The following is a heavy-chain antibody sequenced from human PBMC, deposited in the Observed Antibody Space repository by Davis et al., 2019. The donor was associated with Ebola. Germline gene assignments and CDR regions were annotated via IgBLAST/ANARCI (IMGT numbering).Heavy chain of an antibody. D-gene: IGHD6-13*01. J-gene: IGHJ4*02. CDR2: ISSSSSTI. Sequence: GESLKISCAASGFTFSSYSMNWVRQAPGKGLEWVSYISSSSSTIYYADSVKGRFTVSRDNSKKTMYLQMNSLRAEDTAVYYCARCTGYSSSWLDYWGQGTLVTVSS. CDR3: ARCTGYSSSWLDY. V-gene: IGHV3-48*01. CDR1: GFTFSSYS.